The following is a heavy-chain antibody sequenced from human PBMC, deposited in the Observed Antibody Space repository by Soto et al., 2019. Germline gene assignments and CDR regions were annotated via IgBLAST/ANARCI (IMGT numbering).Heavy chain of an antibody. CDR2: INPNSGGT. J-gene: IGHJ4*02. V-gene: IGHV1-2*04. D-gene: IGHD5-12*01. CDR3: ARVISGYDFAVDY. CDR1: GYTFTGYY. Sequence: GASVKVSCKASGYTFTGYYMHWVRQAPGQGLEWMGWINPNSGGTNYAQKFQGWVTMTRGTSISTAYMELSRLRSDDTAVYYCARVISGYDFAVDYWGQGTLVTVS.